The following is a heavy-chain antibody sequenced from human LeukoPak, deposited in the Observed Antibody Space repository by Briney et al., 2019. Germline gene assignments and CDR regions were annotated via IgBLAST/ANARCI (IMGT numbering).Heavy chain of an antibody. Sequence: PSETLSLTCTVSGGSISSGSYYWSWIRQPAGKGLEWIGRIYTSGSTNYNPSLKSRVTISVDTSKNQFSLKLSSVTAADTAVYYCARDLGFESAVRFPGGFDPWGQGTLVTVSS. CDR2: IYTSGST. J-gene: IGHJ5*02. CDR1: GGSISSGSYY. V-gene: IGHV4-61*02. D-gene: IGHD3-3*01. CDR3: ARDLGFESAVRFPGGFDP.